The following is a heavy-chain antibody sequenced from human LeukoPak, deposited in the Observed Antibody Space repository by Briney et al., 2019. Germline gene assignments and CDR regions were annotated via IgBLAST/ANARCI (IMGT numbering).Heavy chain of an antibody. Sequence: GGSLRLSCAASGISVSSNYMSWVRQAPGKGLEWVSIIYDSGSTYYADSVKGRFTISRDSSKNTLYLQMNSLRAEDTAVYYCAGVVVISNSDYFDYWGQGTLVTVSS. J-gene: IGHJ4*02. V-gene: IGHV3-53*01. CDR3: AGVVVISNSDYFDY. CDR2: IYDSGST. CDR1: GISVSSNY. D-gene: IGHD2-21*01.